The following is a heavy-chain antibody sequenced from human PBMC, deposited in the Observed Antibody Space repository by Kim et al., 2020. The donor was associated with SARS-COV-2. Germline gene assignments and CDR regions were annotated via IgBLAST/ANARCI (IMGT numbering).Heavy chain of an antibody. J-gene: IGHJ1*01. V-gene: IGHV3-11*05. D-gene: IGHD6-19*01. CDR1: GFTFSDYY. CDR2: ISSSSSYT. Sequence: GGSLRLSCAASGFTFSDYYMSWIRQAPGKGLEWVSYISSSSSYTNYADSVKGRFTISRDNAKNSLYLQMNSLRAEDTAVYYCARERQGSSGSGPTFQHWGQGTLVTVSS. CDR3: ARERQGSSGSGPTFQH.